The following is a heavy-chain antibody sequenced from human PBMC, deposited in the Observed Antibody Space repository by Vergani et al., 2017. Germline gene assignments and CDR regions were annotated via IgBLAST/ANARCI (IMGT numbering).Heavy chain of an antibody. J-gene: IGHJ3*02. CDR3: ARENVGGYCSGGSCSTFDAFDI. D-gene: IGHD2-15*01. Sequence: EVQLVESGGGLVKPGGSLRLSCAASGFTFSSYSMNWVRQAPGKGLEWVSSISSSSSYIYYADSVKGRFTISRDNAKNSLYLQMNSLRAEDTAVYYCARENVGGYCSGGSCSTFDAFDIWGQGTMVTVSS. CDR1: GFTFSSYS. V-gene: IGHV3-21*01. CDR2: ISSSSSYI.